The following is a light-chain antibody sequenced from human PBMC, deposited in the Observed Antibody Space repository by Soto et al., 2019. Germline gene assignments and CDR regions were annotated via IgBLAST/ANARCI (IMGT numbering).Light chain of an antibody. CDR2: TNN. J-gene: IGLJ1*01. Sequence: QSYLTQPPSASATPGQRVTISCSGSNSNIGTNTVNWYQQLPGTAPRLLIYTNNQRPSGVPQRFSGSKTGTSASLAIGGLQSEDGADYYCAAWDDSLGAYGFGTGTKVTVL. CDR3: AAWDDSLGAYG. CDR1: NSNIGTNT. V-gene: IGLV1-44*01.